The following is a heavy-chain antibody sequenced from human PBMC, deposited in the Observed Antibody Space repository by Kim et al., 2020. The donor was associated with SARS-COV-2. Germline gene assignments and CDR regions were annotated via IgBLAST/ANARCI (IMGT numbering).Heavy chain of an antibody. V-gene: IGHV4-39*01. J-gene: IGHJ4*02. Sequence: RVTISVDTSKNQFSLRLSSVTAADTAVYYCARHGTIVVVTAIPGFDYWGQGTLVTVSS. D-gene: IGHD2-21*02. CDR3: ARHGTIVVVTAIPGFDY.